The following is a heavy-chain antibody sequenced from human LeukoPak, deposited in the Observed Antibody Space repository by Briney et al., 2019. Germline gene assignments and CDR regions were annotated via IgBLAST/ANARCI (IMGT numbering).Heavy chain of an antibody. Sequence: SETLSLTCTVSGGSISSYYWSWIRQPPGKGLEWIGYIYTRGSTNYNPSLKSRVTVSVDTSKNQFSLKLSSVTAADTAVYYCARLDLGVTPGFDPWGQGTLVTVSS. CDR3: ARLDLGVTPGFDP. CDR2: IYTRGST. V-gene: IGHV4-4*09. J-gene: IGHJ5*02. CDR1: GGSISSYY. D-gene: IGHD4-23*01.